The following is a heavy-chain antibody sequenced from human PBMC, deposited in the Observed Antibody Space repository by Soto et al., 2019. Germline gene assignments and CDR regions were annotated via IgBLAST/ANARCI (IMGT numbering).Heavy chain of an antibody. Sequence: GGSLRLPCAVSGFSFSDYFMSWIRQVPGKGLEWVAYISSSGGATFYADSVKGRFTISRDNAKDSLYLQMNSVRVGDTAVYFCARTRFHYALWWGQGTQVTVSS. CDR2: ISSSGGAT. CDR3: ARTRFHYALW. D-gene: IGHD3-16*01. V-gene: IGHV3-11*01. CDR1: GFSFSDYF. J-gene: IGHJ4*02.